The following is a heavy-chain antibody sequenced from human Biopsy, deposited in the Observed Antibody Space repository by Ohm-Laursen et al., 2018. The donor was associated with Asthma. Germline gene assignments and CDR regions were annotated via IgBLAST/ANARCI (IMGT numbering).Heavy chain of an antibody. Sequence: SQTLSLTCTVSGGSLSGYYWSWIRQSPGKGLEWIGYISYSIEYSGSTNYNPSLSSRLTLSVDTSKNQFSLRLTSVTAADTAVYYCARGSSSRLSQWELLVSGGKRAHSYYGMDVWGQGTTVTVSS. J-gene: IGHJ6*02. CDR3: ARGSSSRLSQWELLVSGGKRAHSYYGMDV. CDR1: GGSLSGYY. D-gene: IGHD1-26*01. CDR2: ISYSIEYSGST. V-gene: IGHV4-59*12.